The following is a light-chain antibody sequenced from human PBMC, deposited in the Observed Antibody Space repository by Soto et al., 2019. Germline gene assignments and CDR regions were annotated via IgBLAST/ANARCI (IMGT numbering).Light chain of an antibody. CDR1: QSVSSN. CDR2: GAS. Sequence: EIVMTQSPATLSVSPGERATLSCRASQSVSSNLAWYQQKPGQAPRLLIYGASTRATGIPARFSGSGSGTEFTITISSRQSEDVAVYYCQQYNNWPPWTFGQGTKVEIK. J-gene: IGKJ1*01. CDR3: QQYNNWPPWT. V-gene: IGKV3-15*01.